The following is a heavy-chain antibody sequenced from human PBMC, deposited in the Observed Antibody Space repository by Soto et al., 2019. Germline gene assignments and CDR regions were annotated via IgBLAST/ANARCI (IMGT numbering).Heavy chain of an antibody. Sequence: PSETLSLTCAVSGGSISSGHCPWTWIPQPPGKGLEWIGYIYPGGNTYYSPSLKSRVTISLDTSKKQLSLKLTSVTAADTAVYYCARDMHAGFTHYFDPWGQGTLVTVSS. CDR3: ARDMHAGFTHYFDP. J-gene: IGHJ5*02. D-gene: IGHD1-26*01. CDR1: GGSISSGHCP. CDR2: IYPGGNT. V-gene: IGHV4-30-2*01.